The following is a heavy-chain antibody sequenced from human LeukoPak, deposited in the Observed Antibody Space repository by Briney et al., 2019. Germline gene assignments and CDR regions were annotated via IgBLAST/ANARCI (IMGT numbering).Heavy chain of an antibody. V-gene: IGHV3-15*01. D-gene: IGHD3-16*02. Sequence: GRSLRLSCTATGFTLSSDAIHWVRKAPGEGLEWVGRIKSKTDGGTTGYAAPVKGRFTMSRDDSKNTLYLQMNRLKTEDTALYYCTTDLRSWGQGALVTVSS. CDR3: TTDLRS. CDR1: GFTLSSDA. J-gene: IGHJ4*02. CDR2: IKSKTDGGTT.